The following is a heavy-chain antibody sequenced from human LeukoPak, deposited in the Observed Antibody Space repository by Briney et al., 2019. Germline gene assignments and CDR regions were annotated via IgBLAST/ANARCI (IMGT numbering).Heavy chain of an antibody. CDR3: TRPAFSSWYYLDYYYGMDV. J-gene: IGHJ6*02. CDR2: IRSKAYGGTT. CDR1: GFTFSSYS. Sequence: GGSLRLSCAASGFTFSSYSMSWVRQAPGKGLEWVGFIRSKAYGGTTEYAASVKGRFTISRDDSKSIAYLQMNSLKTEDTAVYYCTRPAFSSWYYLDYYYGMDVWGQGTTVTVSS. D-gene: IGHD6-13*01. V-gene: IGHV3-49*04.